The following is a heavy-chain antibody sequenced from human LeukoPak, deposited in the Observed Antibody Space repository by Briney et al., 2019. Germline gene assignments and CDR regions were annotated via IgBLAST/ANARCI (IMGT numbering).Heavy chain of an antibody. CDR2: ISRSSSYI. V-gene: IGHV3-21*01. D-gene: IGHD3-10*01. CDR3: TRVRSGNDFDY. CDR1: GFTFSAYS. J-gene: IGHJ4*02. Sequence: PGGSLRLSCAASGFTFSAYSMNWVRQAPGRGLEWVSSISRSSSYIYYADSVKGRFTISRDNAKNSLFLQMNSLRAEDTAVYYCTRVRSGNDFDYWGQGTLVTVSS.